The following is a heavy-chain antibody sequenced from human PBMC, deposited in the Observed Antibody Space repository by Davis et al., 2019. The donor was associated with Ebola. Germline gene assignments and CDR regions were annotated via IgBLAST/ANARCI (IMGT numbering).Heavy chain of an antibody. CDR1: GFTFSSYA. CDR2: TSGSGGST. CDR3: AKDRVSWSDVARQRERDY. J-gene: IGHJ4*02. Sequence: GESLNISCAASGFTFSSYAMSWVRQAPGKGLELVSATSGSGGSTYYADSVKGRFTISRDNSKNTLYLQMNSLRAEDTAVYYCAKDRVSWSDVARQRERDYWGQGTLVTVSS. V-gene: IGHV3-23*01. D-gene: IGHD1-26*01.